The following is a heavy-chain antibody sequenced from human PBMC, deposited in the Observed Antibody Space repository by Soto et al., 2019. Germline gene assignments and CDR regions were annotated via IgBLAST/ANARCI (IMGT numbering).Heavy chain of an antibody. CDR2: ISSSGGST. J-gene: IGHJ4*02. D-gene: IGHD3-3*01. CDR3: AKESLVLANSLDS. CDR1: GFTFSSYA. V-gene: IGHV3-23*01. Sequence: PGGSLRLSCAASGFTFSSYAMSWVRQAPGKGLEWVSHISSSGGSTYYLDSVKGRFTISRDNSKKTLYLQMNSLRVEDTAVHYCAKESLVLANSLDSWGQGTLVTVSS.